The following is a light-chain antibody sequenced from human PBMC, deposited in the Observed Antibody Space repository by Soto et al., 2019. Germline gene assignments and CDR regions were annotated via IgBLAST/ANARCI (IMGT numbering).Light chain of an antibody. Sequence: DIQMTQSPSSLSASVGDRVTITCRASQGISNYLAWYQQIPGKVPKLLISAASTLQSGVPSRFSGSEFGTDFPLTISSLQPEDVATYYCQKYTNVPAFGGGTKVEIK. CDR1: QGISNY. V-gene: IGKV1-27*01. CDR3: QKYTNVPA. CDR2: AAS. J-gene: IGKJ4*01.